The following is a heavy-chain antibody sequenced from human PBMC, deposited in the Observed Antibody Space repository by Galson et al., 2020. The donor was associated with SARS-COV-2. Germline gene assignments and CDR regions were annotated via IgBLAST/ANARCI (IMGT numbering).Heavy chain of an antibody. CDR3: ARISFYYDSSGYLGFDY. CDR1: GYTFTGYY. J-gene: IGHJ4*02. CDR2: INPNSGCT. V-gene: IGHV1-2*02. Sequence: ASVKVSCKASGYTFTGYYMHWVRQAPGQGLEWMGWINPNSGCTNYAQKFQGRVTMTRDTSISTAYMELSRLRSDDTAVYYCARISFYYDSSGYLGFDYWGQGTLVTVSS. D-gene: IGHD3-22*01.